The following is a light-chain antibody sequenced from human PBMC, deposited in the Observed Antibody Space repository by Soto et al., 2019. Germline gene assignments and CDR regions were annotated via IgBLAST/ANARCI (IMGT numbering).Light chain of an antibody. CDR2: DAS. CDR3: QHYNTYSEA. Sequence: LDWYLQKPGQSPQLLIFDASRLESGVPSRFSGSASGTEFTLTISSLQPDDFATYYCQHYNTYSEAFGQGTKVDIK. V-gene: IGKV1-5*01. J-gene: IGKJ1*01.